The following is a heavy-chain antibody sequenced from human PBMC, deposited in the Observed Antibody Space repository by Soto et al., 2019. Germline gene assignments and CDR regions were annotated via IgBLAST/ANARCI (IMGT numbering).Heavy chain of an antibody. CDR3: ARDNGVGP. D-gene: IGHD2-8*01. J-gene: IGHJ5*02. V-gene: IGHV4-30-4*01. CDR1: GGSICSGDYY. Sequence: SETLSITCTVCGGSICSGDYYGSWIRQPPGKGLEWIGYIYDSGSTYYNSSLKSRVNITLDTSKNQFSLKLTSVTAADTAVYYCARDNGVGPWGQGTLVTVSS. CDR2: IYDSGST.